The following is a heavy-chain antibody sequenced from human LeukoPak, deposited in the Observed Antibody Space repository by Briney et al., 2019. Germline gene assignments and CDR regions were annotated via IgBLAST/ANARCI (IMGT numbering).Heavy chain of an antibody. V-gene: IGHV3-23*01. J-gene: IGHJ3*02. Sequence: PGGSLRLSCAASGFTFSSYAKNWVRQAPGKGLEWVSSITDSGGSIYYADSLKGRFTISRDNSKNTLYLQMNSLRAEDTAIYYCAKETSVAGTRGDAFDIWGQGTLVTVSS. CDR3: AKETSVAGTRGDAFDI. D-gene: IGHD6-19*01. CDR1: GFTFSSYA. CDR2: ITDSGGSI.